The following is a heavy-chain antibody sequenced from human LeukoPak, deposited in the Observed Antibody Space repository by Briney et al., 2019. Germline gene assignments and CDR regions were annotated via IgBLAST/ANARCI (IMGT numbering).Heavy chain of an antibody. CDR2: ISGTGGSI. CDR1: GISFSTYG. D-gene: IGHD3-22*01. J-gene: IGHJ4*02. CDR3: AKDREISSGYHYFDY. V-gene: IGHV3-23*01. Sequence: GSLRLSCVGTGISFSTYGMTWVRQAPGKGLEWVSLISGTGGSIYYAESVKGRFTISRDNSKNTLYLQMNSLRAEDTAVYYCAKDREISSGYHYFDYWGQGTLVTVSS.